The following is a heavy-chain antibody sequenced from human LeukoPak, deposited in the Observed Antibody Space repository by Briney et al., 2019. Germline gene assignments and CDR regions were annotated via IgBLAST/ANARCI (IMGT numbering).Heavy chain of an antibody. V-gene: IGHV3-7*01. J-gene: IGHJ4*02. D-gene: IGHD5-18*01. CDR2: IKKDGSEK. CDR1: GFTFSSYA. Sequence: GGSLRLSCAASGFTFSSYAMSWVRQAPGKGLEWVANIKKDGSEKYYVDSVKGRFTISRDNAKTSLYLQMISLRAEDTAVYYCARHLSGVTGYTYGRGIDYWGQGTLVTVSS. CDR3: ARHLSGVTGYTYGRGIDY.